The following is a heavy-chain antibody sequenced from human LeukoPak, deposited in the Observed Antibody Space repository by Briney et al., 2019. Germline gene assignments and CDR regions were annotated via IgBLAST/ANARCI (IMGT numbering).Heavy chain of an antibody. J-gene: IGHJ4*02. D-gene: IGHD6-13*01. Sequence: PSETLSLTCTVSGGSISNYCWNWIRQSPGKGLEWIGYIYYTGSTNYNPSLKSRVTISVDTSKNQFSLKLTSVTAADTAVYYCARHGTAGIWGQGTLVTVSS. CDR2: IYYTGST. CDR1: GGSISNYC. V-gene: IGHV4-59*08. CDR3: ARHGTAGI.